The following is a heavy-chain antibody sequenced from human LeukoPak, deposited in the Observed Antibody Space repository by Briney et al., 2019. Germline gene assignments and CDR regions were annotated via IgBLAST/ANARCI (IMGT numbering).Heavy chain of an antibody. Sequence: SQTLSLTCTVSGGSISSGSYYCSWIRQPAGKGLEWIGRIYTSGSTNYNPSLKSRVTISVDTSKNQFSLKLSSVTAADTAVYYCARGKYSSGPIHFDYWGQGTLVTVSS. CDR3: ARGKYSSGPIHFDY. V-gene: IGHV4-61*02. CDR2: IYTSGST. CDR1: GGSISSGSYY. D-gene: IGHD6-19*01. J-gene: IGHJ4*02.